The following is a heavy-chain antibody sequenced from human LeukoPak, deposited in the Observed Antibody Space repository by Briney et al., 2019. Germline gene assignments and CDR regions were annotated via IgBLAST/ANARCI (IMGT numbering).Heavy chain of an antibody. CDR1: GFTFSSFD. V-gene: IGHV3-48*01. CDR3: ARSLFSGSSHFDY. Sequence: GGSLRLSCAASGFTFSSFDMNWVRQAPGKGLEWLSYISNSGSTMYYADSVKGRFTVSRDNSKNTLYLQMNSLRAEDTAVYYCARSLFSGSSHFDYWGQGTLVTVSS. D-gene: IGHD1-26*01. CDR2: ISNSGSTM. J-gene: IGHJ4*02.